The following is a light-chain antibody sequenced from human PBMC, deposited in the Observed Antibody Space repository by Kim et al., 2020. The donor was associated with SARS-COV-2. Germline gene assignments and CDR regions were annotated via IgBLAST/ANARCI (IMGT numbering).Light chain of an antibody. CDR2: DAS. V-gene: IGKV3-11*01. J-gene: IGKJ3*01. CDR3: QQRSSWPSFT. CDR1: QSISTY. Sequence: SPGERATLSCRASQSISTYLAWYQQKPGQAPRLLIYDASIRAAGIPARFSGSWSGTDFTLTISSLEPEDFAVYYCQQRSSWPSFTFGPGTKVDIK.